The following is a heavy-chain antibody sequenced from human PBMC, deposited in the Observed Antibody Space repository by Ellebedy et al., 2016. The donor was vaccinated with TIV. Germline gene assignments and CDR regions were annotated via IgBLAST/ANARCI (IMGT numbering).Heavy chain of an antibody. D-gene: IGHD3-10*01. Sequence: GESLKISCAASGFTFSDYYMSWIRQAPGKGLEWVSYISSSGSTIYYADSVKGRFTISRDNAKNSLYLQMNSLRAEDTAVYYCARDGSGGSGSYWGYWGQGTLVTVSS. CDR1: GFTFSDYY. V-gene: IGHV3-11*04. CDR2: ISSSGSTI. J-gene: IGHJ4*02. CDR3: ARDGSGGSGSYWGY.